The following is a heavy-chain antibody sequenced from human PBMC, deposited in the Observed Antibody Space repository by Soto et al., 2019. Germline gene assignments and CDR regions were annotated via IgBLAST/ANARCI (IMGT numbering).Heavy chain of an antibody. CDR2: IYHSGTT. D-gene: IGHD1-26*01. CDR1: GASFSSGGYY. V-gene: IGHV4-31*03. Sequence: PSETLPLTCSVSGASFSSGGYYWSWIRQHPLKGLEWIGYIYHSGTTYYNPSLESRVTISINTSENQFSLKLSSVTAADTAVYYCARWDFSTPITNYDYWGQGALATVSS. J-gene: IGHJ4*02. CDR3: ARWDFSTPITNYDY.